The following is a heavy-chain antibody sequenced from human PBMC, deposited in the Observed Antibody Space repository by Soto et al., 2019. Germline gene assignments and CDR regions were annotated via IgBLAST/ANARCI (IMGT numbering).Heavy chain of an antibody. CDR3: ARGPDYSNFGYFDY. D-gene: IGHD4-4*01. CDR2: IWNAGNNK. V-gene: IGHV3-33*01. CDR1: GFTFSSHA. J-gene: IGHJ4*02. Sequence: LRLSCAASGFTFSSHAMNWVRQAPGKGLEWVALIWNAGNNKYYTDAGSVKGRFTISRDNSRNTLYLEMNSVRADDTAVYYCARGPDYSNFGYFDYWGQGTLVTVSS.